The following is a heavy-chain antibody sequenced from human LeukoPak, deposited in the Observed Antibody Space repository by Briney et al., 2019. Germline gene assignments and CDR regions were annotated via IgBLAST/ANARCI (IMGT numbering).Heavy chain of an antibody. CDR3: ARDKYPGSGSYYIFDY. Sequence: GGSLRLSCAASGFTFSSYWMNWARQAPGKGLEWVASINHNGNVNYYVDSVKGRFTISRDNAKNSLYLQMNSLRAEDTAVYYCARDKYPGSGSYYIFDYWGQGTLVTVSS. CDR1: GFTFSSYW. CDR2: INHNGNVN. V-gene: IGHV3-7*03. J-gene: IGHJ4*02. D-gene: IGHD1-26*01.